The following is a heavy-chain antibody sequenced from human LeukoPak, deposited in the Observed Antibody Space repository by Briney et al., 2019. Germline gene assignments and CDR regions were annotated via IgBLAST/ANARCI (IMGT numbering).Heavy chain of an antibody. CDR1: GGSFSGYY. Sequence: PSETLSLTCAVYGGSFSGYYWSWIRQPPGKGLEWIGEINHSGSTNYNPPLKSRVTISVDTSKNQFSLKLSSVTAADTAVYYCARESEVGATIWGQGTLVTVSS. J-gene: IGHJ4*02. CDR3: ARESEVGATI. V-gene: IGHV4-34*01. CDR2: INHSGST. D-gene: IGHD1-26*01.